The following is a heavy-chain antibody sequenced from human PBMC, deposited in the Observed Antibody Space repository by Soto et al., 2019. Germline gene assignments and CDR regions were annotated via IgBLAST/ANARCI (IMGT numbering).Heavy chain of an antibody. Sequence: GESLKISCKGSENTFSSYWIALVRQLPGKGLECMGIIYPDDSDTRYSPSFQGQVTISVDKSITTAYLQWSSLKASDTAIHYCARCRGGGSHLWFDPWGQGTQVTVSS. V-gene: IGHV5-51*01. CDR3: ARCRGGGSHLWFDP. CDR1: ENTFSSYW. J-gene: IGHJ5*02. D-gene: IGHD2-15*01. CDR2: IYPDDSDT.